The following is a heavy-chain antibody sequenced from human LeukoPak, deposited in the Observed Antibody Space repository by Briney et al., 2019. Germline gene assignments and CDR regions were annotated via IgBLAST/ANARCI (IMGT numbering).Heavy chain of an antibody. V-gene: IGHV3-66*01. J-gene: IGHJ5*02. Sequence: GGSLRLSCAASGFTVSSNYMSWVRQAPGKGLEWVSVIYSGGRTYYADSVKGRFTISRDNAKNTLNLQMNSLRAEDTAVYYCARDLGQYYDTSDNWFDPWGQGTLVTVSS. D-gene: IGHD3-22*01. CDR3: ARDLGQYYDTSDNWFDP. CDR2: IYSGGRT. CDR1: GFTVSSNY.